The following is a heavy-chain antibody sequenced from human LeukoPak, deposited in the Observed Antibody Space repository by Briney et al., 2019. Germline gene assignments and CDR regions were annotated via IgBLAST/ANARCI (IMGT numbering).Heavy chain of an antibody. CDR3: ARDLGLSGSRL. Sequence: PGGSLRLPCAASGFTFSSYEMNWVRQAPGKGLEWVSYISSSGSTIYYADSVEGRFTISRDNAKSSLYLQMNSLRAEDTAVYYCARDLGLSGSRLWGQGTMVTVSS. J-gene: IGHJ3*01. V-gene: IGHV3-48*03. CDR1: GFTFSSYE. CDR2: ISSSGSTI. D-gene: IGHD1-26*01.